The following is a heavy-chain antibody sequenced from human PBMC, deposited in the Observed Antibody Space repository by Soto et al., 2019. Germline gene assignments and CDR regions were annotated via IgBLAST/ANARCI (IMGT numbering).Heavy chain of an antibody. Sequence: SVKVSCKASGGSFNNYAISWVRQAPGQGLEWVGGFISVFGASSYAQNFQDRVTFTADESTRTAYMELRSLTSEDTAVYYCAREESVMGWGVTYYYGLDVWGQGTAVTVSS. V-gene: IGHV1-69*13. J-gene: IGHJ6*02. CDR2: FISVFGAS. CDR3: AREESVMGWGVTYYYGLDV. CDR1: GGSFNNYA. D-gene: IGHD3-10*01.